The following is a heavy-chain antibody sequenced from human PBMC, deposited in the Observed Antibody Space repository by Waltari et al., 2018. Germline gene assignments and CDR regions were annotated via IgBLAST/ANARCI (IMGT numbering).Heavy chain of an antibody. Sequence: QVQLVQSGAEVKKPGASVKVSCKASGYTFTSYYMHWVRQAPGQGLEWMGIINPSGGSTSYAQKFQGRVTMTRDTSTSTVYMELSSLRSEDMAVYYCARKRQPYGMDVWGQGTTVTVSS. CDR2: INPSGGST. J-gene: IGHJ6*02. V-gene: IGHV1-46*01. CDR3: ARKRQPYGMDV. CDR1: GYTFTSYY.